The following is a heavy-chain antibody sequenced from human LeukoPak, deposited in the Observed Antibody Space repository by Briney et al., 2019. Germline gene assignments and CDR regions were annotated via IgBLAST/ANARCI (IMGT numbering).Heavy chain of an antibody. D-gene: IGHD3-10*01. CDR3: ARRNYYGSGSYYKYGTNFDY. Sequence: ASVKVSCKASGYTFTSYDINWVRQATGQGLEWMGWMNPNSGNTGYAQKFQGRVTITRNTSISTAYMELSSLRSEDTAVYYCARRNYYGSGSYYKYGTNFDYWGQGTLVTVSS. CDR1: GYTFTSYD. CDR2: MNPNSGNT. V-gene: IGHV1-8*03. J-gene: IGHJ4*02.